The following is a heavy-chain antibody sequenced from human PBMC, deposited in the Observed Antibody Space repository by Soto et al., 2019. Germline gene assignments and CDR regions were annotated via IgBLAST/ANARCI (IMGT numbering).Heavy chain of an antibody. CDR1: RFTFNSYW. D-gene: IGHD2-2*01. CDR2: INQDGSEK. V-gene: IGHV3-7*01. Sequence: EVQLVDSGGGLVQPGGSLRLSCAASRFTFNSYWMSWVRQAPGKGLEWVANINQDGSEKFYVDSVKGRFTISRDNAKNSLYLQMNRLRDVDTAVYYCARDKGYLDYWGQGTLVTVSS. J-gene: IGHJ4*02. CDR3: ARDKGYLDY.